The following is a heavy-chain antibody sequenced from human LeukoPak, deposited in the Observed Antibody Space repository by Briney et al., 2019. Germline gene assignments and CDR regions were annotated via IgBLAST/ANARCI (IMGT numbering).Heavy chain of an antibody. Sequence: SETLSLTCTVSAGSISSYYWSWIRQPPGKGLEWIAYIHNSGDTNYHPSLKSRVTISIDTSKNHFSLKLNSVSAADTAVYYCARLVRDTPYGYWYFDLWGRGTLVTVSS. D-gene: IGHD5-18*01. J-gene: IGHJ2*01. CDR2: IHNSGDT. V-gene: IGHV4-59*01. CDR3: ARLVRDTPYGYWYFDL. CDR1: AGSISSYY.